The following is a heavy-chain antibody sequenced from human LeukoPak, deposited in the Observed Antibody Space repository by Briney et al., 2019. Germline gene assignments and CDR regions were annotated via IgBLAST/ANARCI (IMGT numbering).Heavy chain of an antibody. D-gene: IGHD2-21*02. V-gene: IGHV4-38-2*02. CDR2: IYHSGNT. J-gene: IGHJ4*01. Sequence: SETLSLTCTVSGYSISSAFYWVWIRQSPGKGLQWIGSIYHSGNTYYNPSLESRLTISVDTSKNQFSLKLNSVTAADTAVYYCARGVTAVLNPWGXGTLVTVSS. CDR3: ARGVTAVLNP. CDR1: GYSISSAFY.